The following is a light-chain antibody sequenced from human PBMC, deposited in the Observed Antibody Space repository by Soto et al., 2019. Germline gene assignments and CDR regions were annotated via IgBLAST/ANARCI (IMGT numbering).Light chain of an antibody. J-gene: IGLJ2*01. CDR1: SSNIGSNT. V-gene: IGLV1-44*01. CDR3: AAWDDSLNGVV. Sequence: QSVLTQPPSASGTPGQRVTISCSGSSSNIGSNTVNWYQQLPGTAPKLLIYSXXXXXXXXXXRXXXXXSGTSASLAISGLQSEDEXXYYCAAWDDSLNGVVFGGGTKLTVL. CDR2: SXX.